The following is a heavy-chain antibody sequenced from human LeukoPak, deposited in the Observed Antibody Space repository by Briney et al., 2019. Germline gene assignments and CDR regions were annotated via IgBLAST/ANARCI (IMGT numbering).Heavy chain of an antibody. CDR1: GFTVSSYE. Sequence: GGSLRLSCAAFGFTVSSYEMNWVRQAPGKGLEWVSYISSSGSTIYYADSVKGRFTISRDNANNSLYLQMNSLRAEDTAVYYCAREDILTGYDAFDIWGQGTMVTVSS. D-gene: IGHD3-9*01. J-gene: IGHJ3*02. V-gene: IGHV3-48*03. CDR3: AREDILTGYDAFDI. CDR2: ISSSGSTI.